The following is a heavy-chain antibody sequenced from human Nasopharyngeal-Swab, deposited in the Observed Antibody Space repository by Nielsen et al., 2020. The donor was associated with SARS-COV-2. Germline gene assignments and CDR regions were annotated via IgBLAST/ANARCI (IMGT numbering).Heavy chain of an antibody. V-gene: IGHV4-31*03. CDR1: GGSINDGSGYF. CDR3: ARESTGRDEFDS. CDR2: IYYNGRA. Sequence: SETLSLTCTVSGGSINDGSGYFWNWIRQYPGKGLEWLGYIYYNGRAFYNPSLQSRVTISVDTSRNQFSLRLTSLTAADTATYYCARESTGRDEFDSWGQGILVTVSS. D-gene: IGHD3-9*01. J-gene: IGHJ4*02.